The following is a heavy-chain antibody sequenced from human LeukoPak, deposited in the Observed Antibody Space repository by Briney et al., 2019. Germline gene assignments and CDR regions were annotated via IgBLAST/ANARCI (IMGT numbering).Heavy chain of an antibody. V-gene: IGHV3-53*01. CDR3: ASSALWFGELD. CDR1: GFTVSSNY. J-gene: IGHJ4*02. D-gene: IGHD3-10*01. Sequence: GGSLRLSCAASGFTVSSNYMSWVRQAPGKGLEWVSVIYSGGSTYYADSVKGRFTISRDNAKNSLYLQMNSLRAEDTAVYYCASSALWFGELDWGQGTLVTVSS. CDR2: IYSGGST.